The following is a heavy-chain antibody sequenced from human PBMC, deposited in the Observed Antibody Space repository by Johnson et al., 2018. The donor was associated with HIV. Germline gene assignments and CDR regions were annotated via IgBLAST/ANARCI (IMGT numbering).Heavy chain of an antibody. D-gene: IGHD6-19*01. CDR3: AKKQWPEDDAFDI. Sequence: QVQLMESGGGLVQPGGSLRLSCAASGFTFSSYGMHWVRQAPGKGLEWVAFIRYDGSNKYYADSVKGRFTISRDNSKNTLYLQMNSLRAEDTAVYYCAKKQWPEDDAFDIWGQGTMVTVSS. CDR1: GFTFSSYG. CDR2: IRYDGSNK. V-gene: IGHV3-30*02. J-gene: IGHJ3*02.